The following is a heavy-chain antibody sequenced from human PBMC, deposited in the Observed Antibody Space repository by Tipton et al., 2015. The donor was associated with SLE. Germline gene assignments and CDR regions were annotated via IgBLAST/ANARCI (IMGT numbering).Heavy chain of an antibody. CDR3: ARGGFGSGLDY. J-gene: IGHJ4*02. CDR1: GFTFSNYG. Sequence: SGFTFSNYGMHWVRQTPGKGLVWVSYISGDGRSTTYADSVKGRFTISRDNARNTLYLQMNRLRGEDTAVYYCARGGFGSGLDYWGQGTLVTVSS. D-gene: IGHD3-10*01. CDR2: ISGDGRST. V-gene: IGHV3-74*01.